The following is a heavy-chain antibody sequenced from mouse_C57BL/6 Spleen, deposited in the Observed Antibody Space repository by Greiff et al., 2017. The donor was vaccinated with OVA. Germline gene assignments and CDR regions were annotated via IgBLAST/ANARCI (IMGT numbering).Heavy chain of an antibody. D-gene: IGHD2-4*01. J-gene: IGHJ3*01. V-gene: IGHV2-5*01. CDR1: GFSLTSYG. Sequence: VQLVESGPGLVQPSQSLSITCTVSGFSLTSYGVHWVRQSPGKGLEWLGVIWRGGSTDYNAAFMSRLSITKDNSKSQVFFKMNSLQADDTAIYYCAKEGDDSQAWFAYWGQGTLVTVSA. CDR3: AKEGDDSQAWFAY. CDR2: IWRGGST.